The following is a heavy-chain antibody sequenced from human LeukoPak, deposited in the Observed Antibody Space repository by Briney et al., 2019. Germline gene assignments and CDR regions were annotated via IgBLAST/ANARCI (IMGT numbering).Heavy chain of an antibody. J-gene: IGHJ6*02. CDR1: GFTFSSYS. V-gene: IGHV3-21*01. Sequence: KTGGSLRLSCAASGFTFSSYSMNWVRQAPGKGLEWVSSISSSSSYIYYTDSVKGRFTISRDNAKNSLYLQMNSLRAEDTAVYYCAREIFDTLIPYYYYGMDVWGQGTTVTVSS. CDR3: AREIFDTLIPYYYYGMDV. CDR2: ISSSSSYI. D-gene: IGHD3-3*01.